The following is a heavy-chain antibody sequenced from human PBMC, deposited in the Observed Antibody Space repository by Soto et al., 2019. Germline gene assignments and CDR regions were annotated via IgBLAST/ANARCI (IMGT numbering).Heavy chain of an antibody. CDR2: ISFNGTNE. Sequence: PGGSLRLSCAASGFTFSHYALHWVRQAPDKGLEWVSVISFNGTNEFFADSVEGRCSISRDNSANTLYLHMTNLRPEDTAIYYLARDRGRGYCTGGVCYLGLDHRGQG. CDR1: GFTFSHYA. V-gene: IGHV3-30-3*01. D-gene: IGHD2-8*02. CDR3: ARDRGRGYCTGGVCYLGLDH. J-gene: IGHJ4*02.